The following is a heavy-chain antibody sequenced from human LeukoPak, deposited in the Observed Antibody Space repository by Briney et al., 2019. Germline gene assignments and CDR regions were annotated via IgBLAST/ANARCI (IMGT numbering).Heavy chain of an antibody. J-gene: IGHJ6*02. CDR2: ISDSGGST. V-gene: IGHV3-23*01. CDR1: GFTFSSYS. CDR3: GRYYVMDV. Sequence: HPGGSLRLSGAASGFTFSSYSMNWVRQAPGKGLEWVSTISDSGGSTYCADSVKGRFTISRDNSKSTLYLQMNSLRAEDTAVYYCGRYYVMDVWGQGTSVTVSS.